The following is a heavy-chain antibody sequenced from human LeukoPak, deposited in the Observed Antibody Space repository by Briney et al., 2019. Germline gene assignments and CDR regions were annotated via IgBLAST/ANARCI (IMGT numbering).Heavy chain of an antibody. J-gene: IGHJ6*02. D-gene: IGHD2-15*01. Sequence: GGSLRLSCSASGFPFSSYAMHWVRQAPGKGLEYVSAISDSGGSTHYADSVKGRLPISRYNSKNTLYLQMSSLRAEDTAVYFCVRGYSFGPYGMDVWGQGTTVTVSS. CDR2: ISDSGGST. CDR1: GFPFSSYA. CDR3: VRGYSFGPYGMDV. V-gene: IGHV3-64D*09.